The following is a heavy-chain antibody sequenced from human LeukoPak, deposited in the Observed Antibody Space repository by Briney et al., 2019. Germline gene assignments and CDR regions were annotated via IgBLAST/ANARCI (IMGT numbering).Heavy chain of an antibody. CDR1: GFTFRSYA. J-gene: IGHJ4*02. V-gene: IGHV3-48*03. CDR2: ISAGGTTI. CDR3: ARDGPYYDVLTGYYKTYFDY. D-gene: IGHD3-9*01. Sequence: PGGSLRPSCAASGFTFRSYAMNWVRQAPGRGLEWVSWISAGGTTIYYADHVKGRFTISRDNAKNSLYLQMDSLRAEDTAVYYCARDGPYYDVLTGYYKTYFDYWGQGALVTVSS.